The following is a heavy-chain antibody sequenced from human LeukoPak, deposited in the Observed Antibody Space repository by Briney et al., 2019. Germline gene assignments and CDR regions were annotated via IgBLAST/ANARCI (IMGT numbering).Heavy chain of an antibody. Sequence: GGSLRLSCAASGFTFSIHGMNWVRQAPGKGLEWVSGISPGADITYYAESVKGRFTISRDNSKNTLYLQINTLRAEDTAVYYCARNLLGWELHYFDYWGQGTLVTVSS. CDR3: ARNLLGWELHYFDY. CDR2: ISPGADIT. V-gene: IGHV3-23*01. J-gene: IGHJ4*02. CDR1: GFTFSIHG. D-gene: IGHD1-26*01.